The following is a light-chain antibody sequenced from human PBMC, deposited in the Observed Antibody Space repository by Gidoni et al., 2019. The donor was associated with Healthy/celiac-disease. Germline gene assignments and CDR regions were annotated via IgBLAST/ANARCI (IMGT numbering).Light chain of an antibody. CDR3: QQFNSYPFT. CDR2: DAS. Sequence: GDRVTITCRASQGISSALAWYQQKPGKAPKLLIYDASSLESGVPSRFSGSGSGTDFPLTISSLQPEDFATYYCQQFNSYPFTFGPGTKVDIK. CDR1: QGISSA. V-gene: IGKV1-13*02. J-gene: IGKJ3*01.